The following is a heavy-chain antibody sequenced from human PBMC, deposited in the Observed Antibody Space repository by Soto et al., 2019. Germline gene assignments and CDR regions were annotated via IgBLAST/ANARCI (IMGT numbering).Heavy chain of an antibody. J-gene: IGHJ5*02. CDR1: GYIFTKYG. V-gene: IGHV1-18*01. CDR2: INVYNGDR. CDR3: ARLQLGGDRMLNWFDP. Sequence: QVQVVQSGPELKKPGASVKVSCKAQGYIFTKYGIGWVRQAPGHGLEWMGLINVYNGDRKVAQKFQERVSKTTDTAPDTAYMELKRLPSGDTAVYYCARLQLGGDRMLNWFDPWGQGTLVTVSS. D-gene: IGHD2-21*02.